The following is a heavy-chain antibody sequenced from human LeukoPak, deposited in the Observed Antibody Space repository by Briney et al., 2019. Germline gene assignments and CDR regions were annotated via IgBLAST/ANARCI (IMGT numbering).Heavy chain of an antibody. CDR2: INPNSGGT. V-gene: IGHV1-2*02. CDR3: ARVVADSGSGSYSDRWFDY. D-gene: IGHD3-10*01. CDR1: GYTFTGYY. J-gene: IGHJ4*02. Sequence: GASVKVSCKASGYTFTGYYMHWVRQAPGQGLEWMGWINPNSGGTNYAQKFQSRVTMTRDMSTSTVYMELSSLRSEDTAVYYCARVVADSGSGSYSDRWFDYWGQGTLVTVSS.